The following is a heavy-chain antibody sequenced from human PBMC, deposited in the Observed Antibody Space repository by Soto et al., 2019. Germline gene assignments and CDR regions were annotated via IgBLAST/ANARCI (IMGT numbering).Heavy chain of an antibody. J-gene: IGHJ5*02. Sequence: PSETLSLTCTVSGGSISSYYWSWIRQPPGKGLEWIGYIYYSGSTNYNPSLKSRVTISVDTSKNQFSLKLSSVTAADTAVYYCARRLAARPYSDWVDPWGQGTLVTVS. CDR2: IYYSGST. V-gene: IGHV4-59*08. CDR1: GGSISSYY. D-gene: IGHD6-6*01. CDR3: ARRLAARPYSDWVDP.